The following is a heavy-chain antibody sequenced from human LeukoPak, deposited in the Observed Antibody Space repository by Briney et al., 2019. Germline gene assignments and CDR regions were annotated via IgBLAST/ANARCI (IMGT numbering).Heavy chain of an antibody. Sequence: AGGSLRLSCAASGFTFSDYYMSWIRRAPGKGLEWVSYISSSGSTIYYADSVKGRFTISRDNAKNSLYLQMNSLRAEDTAVYYCARGTFGCSGGSCYSKAYDYWGQGTLVTVSS. CDR1: GFTFSDYY. J-gene: IGHJ4*02. CDR3: ARGTFGCSGGSCYSKAYDY. V-gene: IGHV3-11*01. CDR2: ISSSGSTI. D-gene: IGHD2-15*01.